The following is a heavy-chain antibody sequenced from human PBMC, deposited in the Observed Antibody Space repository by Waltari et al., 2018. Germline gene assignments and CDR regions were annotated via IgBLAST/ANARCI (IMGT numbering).Heavy chain of an antibody. D-gene: IGHD3-22*01. CDR2: VIPIFGTP. Sequence: QVQLVQSGAEVKKPGSSVKVSCEASGGTFSSYVISWVRQAPGQGLEWMGGVIPIFGTPNDAQKFQGRVTIIADESTSTAYMELSSLRSEDTAVYYCARSYYYYRVGDYPSLGAFDYWGQGTLVTVSS. CDR3: ARSYYYYRVGDYPSLGAFDY. J-gene: IGHJ4*02. V-gene: IGHV1-69*12. CDR1: GGTFSSYV.